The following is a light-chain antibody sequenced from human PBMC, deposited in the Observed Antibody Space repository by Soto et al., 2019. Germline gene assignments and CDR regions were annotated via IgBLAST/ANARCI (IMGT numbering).Light chain of an antibody. CDR2: DAS. Sequence: AIQLTQSPSSLSGSVGERVTITCRASQGISSGLAWYQQKPGKGPKLLIYDASSLESGVPSRFSGSGSGTDFTLTISSLQPEDFATYYCQQFNRYPFTFGPGTKVDIK. J-gene: IGKJ3*01. CDR1: QGISSG. V-gene: IGKV1-13*02. CDR3: QQFNRYPFT.